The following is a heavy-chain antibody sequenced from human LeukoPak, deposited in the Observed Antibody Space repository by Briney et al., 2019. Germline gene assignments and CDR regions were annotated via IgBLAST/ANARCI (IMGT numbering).Heavy chain of an antibody. CDR1: GYSFTSAW. V-gene: IGHV5-51*01. CDR2: FYPGNSDI. J-gene: IGHJ4*02. D-gene: IGHD2-21*01. Sequence: GESLKISCKASGYSFTSAWIGWVRQMPGKGLEWMGIFYPGNSDIRYNPSFQGQVTISADKSINTAYLHWSSLKASDTAMDYWAKRAYLGSGPIGWGQGTLVTVSS. CDR3: AKRAYLGSGPIG.